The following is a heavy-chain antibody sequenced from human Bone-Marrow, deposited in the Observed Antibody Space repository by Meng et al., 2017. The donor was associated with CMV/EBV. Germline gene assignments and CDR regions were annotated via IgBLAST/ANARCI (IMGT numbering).Heavy chain of an antibody. Sequence: GGSLRLSCAASGFTFSSYGMHWVRQAPGKGLEWVSSISSRSTYISYTDSVKGRFTVSRDNAKNSLYLQMNSLRAEDTAVYYCARDRGYSHGYAFDHWGQGTPVTVSS. CDR2: ISSRSTYI. D-gene: IGHD5-18*01. CDR1: GFTFSSYG. V-gene: IGHV3-21*01. CDR3: ARDRGYSHGYAFDH. J-gene: IGHJ4*02.